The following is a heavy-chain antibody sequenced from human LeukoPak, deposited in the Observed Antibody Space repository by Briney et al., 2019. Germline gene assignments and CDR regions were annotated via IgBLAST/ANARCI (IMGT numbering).Heavy chain of an antibody. V-gene: IGHV5-51*01. CDR1: GFTFNTYS. Sequence: GESLKISCKGSGFTFNTYSFAWVRQMPGKVLGWMGVIYAGGPSTRYSPSFQGQVTISVDKSISTAYLQWNSLKASDSAIYYCARHSCYDSWGQGTLVTVSS. J-gene: IGHJ4*02. CDR2: IYAGGPST. D-gene: IGHD3-16*01. CDR3: ARHSCYDS.